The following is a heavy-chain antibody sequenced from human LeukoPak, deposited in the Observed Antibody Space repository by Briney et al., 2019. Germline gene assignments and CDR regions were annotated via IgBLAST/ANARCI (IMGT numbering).Heavy chain of an antibody. Sequence: KPSETPSLTCTVSGGSVSSGSYYWSWIRQPPGKGLEWIGYIYYSGSTNYNPSLKSRVTISVDTSKNQFSLKLSSVTAADTAVYYCARSQDAFDIWGQGTMVTVSS. V-gene: IGHV4-61*01. CDR3: ARSQDAFDI. CDR1: GGSVSSGSYY. CDR2: IYYSGST. J-gene: IGHJ3*02.